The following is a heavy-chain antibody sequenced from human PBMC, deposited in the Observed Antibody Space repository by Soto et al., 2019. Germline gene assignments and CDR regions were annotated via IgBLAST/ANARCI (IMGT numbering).Heavy chain of an antibody. V-gene: IGHV4-31*03. J-gene: IGHJ5*01. Sequence: PSETLSLTCTVSGGSISSGGYDWSWIRQHPGKGLEWIGSIYYSETTYYSPSLKSRVTISLDTSKNQFSLTLSAVTAADTAMYYCSTRAYDTNGYYRFDPWGQGTLVTVSS. CDR3: STRAYDTNGYYRFDP. CDR1: GGSISSGGYD. D-gene: IGHD3-22*01. CDR2: IYYSETT.